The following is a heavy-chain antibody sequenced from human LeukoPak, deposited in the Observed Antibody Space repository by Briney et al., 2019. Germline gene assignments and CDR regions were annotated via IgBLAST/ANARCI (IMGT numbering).Heavy chain of an antibody. V-gene: IGHV4-39*01. CDR2: VDYSGTT. CDR1: GGSISSTNYY. Sequence: KASETLSLTCSVSGGSISSTNYYWGWIRQPPGKGLEWIGNVDYSGTTYYNPSLRGRVSISIDTSRKEFSLRLTSVTAADTATYYCARHGLSIAVAGRWFDPWGQGTLVTVSS. D-gene: IGHD6-19*01. CDR3: ARHGLSIAVAGRWFDP. J-gene: IGHJ5*02.